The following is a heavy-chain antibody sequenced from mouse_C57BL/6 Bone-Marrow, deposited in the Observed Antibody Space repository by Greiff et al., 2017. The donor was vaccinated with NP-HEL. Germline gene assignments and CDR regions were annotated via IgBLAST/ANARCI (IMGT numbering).Heavy chain of an antibody. V-gene: IGHV7-1*01. CDR1: GFTFSDFY. CDR3: ARDADWAAWFAY. Sequence: EVKLMESGGGLVQSGRSLRLSCATSGFTFSDFYMEWVRQAPGKGLEWIAASRNKANDYTTEYSASVKGRFIVSRDTSQSILYLQMNALRAEDTAIYYCARDADWAAWFAYWGQGTLVTVSA. J-gene: IGHJ3*01. D-gene: IGHD4-1*01. CDR2: SRNKANDYTT.